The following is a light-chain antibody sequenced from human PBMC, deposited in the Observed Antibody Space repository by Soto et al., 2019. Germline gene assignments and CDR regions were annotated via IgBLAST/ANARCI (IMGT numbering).Light chain of an antibody. CDR2: VAS. CDR3: QQLNSYPIT. J-gene: IGKJ2*01. V-gene: IGKV1-9*01. Sequence: DIQLTQSPSFLSASVGDRVTITCRASQGISTYVAWFQQKPGKAPILLIYVASTLHSGVPSRFSGTGSGTEFTLTISSLQPEDFATYYCQQLNSYPITFGQGTKLEIK. CDR1: QGISTY.